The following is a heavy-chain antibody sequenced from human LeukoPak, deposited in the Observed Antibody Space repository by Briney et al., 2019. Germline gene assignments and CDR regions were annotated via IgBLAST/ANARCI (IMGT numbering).Heavy chain of an antibody. D-gene: IGHD2-8*02. CDR3: AKSTGHRWSARPSIYNWFDP. J-gene: IGHJ5*02. CDR1: GFTFSSYG. Sequence: GGTLRLSCAASGFTFSSYGMSWVRQAPGKGLEWVSAISGSGGSTYYADSVKGRFTISRDNSKNTLYLQMNSLRAEDTAVYYCAKSTGHRWSARPSIYNWFDPWGQGTLVTVSS. CDR2: ISGSGGST. V-gene: IGHV3-23*01.